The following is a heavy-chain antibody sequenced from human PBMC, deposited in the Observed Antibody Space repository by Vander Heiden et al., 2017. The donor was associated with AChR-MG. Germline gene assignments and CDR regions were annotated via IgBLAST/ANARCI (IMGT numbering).Heavy chain of an antibody. CDR3: AKHGDVDAFDI. D-gene: IGHD4-17*01. J-gene: IGHJ3*02. Sequence: EVQLLESGGGLVQPGGSLRPSCAATGFPFSSYAVSWVRQAPGKELEWDSAMSGSGGSTYYADSVKGRFTISRDNSKNTLYLQMNSLGAEDTAVYYCAKHGDVDAFDIWGQGTMVTVSS. V-gene: IGHV3-23*01. CDR2: MSGSGGST. CDR1: GFPFSSYA.